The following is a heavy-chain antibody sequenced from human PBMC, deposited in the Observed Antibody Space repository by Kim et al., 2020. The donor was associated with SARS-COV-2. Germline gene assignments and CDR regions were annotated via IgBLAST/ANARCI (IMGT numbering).Heavy chain of an antibody. CDR2: VSGSGAST. D-gene: IGHD3-22*01. CDR3: VRDVYFYETRGPYGVGGHFDY. J-gene: IGHJ4*02. Sequence: GGSLRLSXXXSGFTFGTYAMAWVRQAPGKGLEWVSGVSGSGASTYYADSVDGRFTISRDNYKNTLFLQMDTLRAEDTDVYYCVRDVYFYETRGPYGVGGHFDYWGRGTLVTVSS. CDR1: GFTFGTYA. V-gene: IGHV3-23*01.